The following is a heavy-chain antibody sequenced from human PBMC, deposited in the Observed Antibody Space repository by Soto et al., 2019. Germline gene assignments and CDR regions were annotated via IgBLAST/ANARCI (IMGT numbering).Heavy chain of an antibody. V-gene: IGHV4-30-2*01. Sequence: SETLSLTCAVSGGSISSGGYSWSWIRQPPGKGLEWIGYIYHSGSTYYNPSLKSRVTISVDRSKNQFSLKLSSVTAAGTAVYYCARGRRGFWSGSSHYGMDVWGQGTTVTVSS. J-gene: IGHJ6*02. D-gene: IGHD3-3*01. CDR2: IYHSGST. CDR1: GGSISSGGYS. CDR3: ARGRRGFWSGSSHYGMDV.